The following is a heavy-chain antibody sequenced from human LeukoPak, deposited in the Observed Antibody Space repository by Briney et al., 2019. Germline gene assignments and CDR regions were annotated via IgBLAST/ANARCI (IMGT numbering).Heavy chain of an antibody. Sequence: PGGSLRLSCAASGFTVSSNYMSWVRQAPGKGLEWVSVIYSGGSTYYADSVKGRFTISRDNSKNTLYLQMNSLRAEDTAVYYCAREGGDFWSGYYYWYFDLWGRGTLVTVSS. CDR1: GFTVSSNY. V-gene: IGHV3-53*01. CDR3: AREGGDFWSGYYYWYFDL. J-gene: IGHJ2*01. D-gene: IGHD3-3*01. CDR2: IYSGGST.